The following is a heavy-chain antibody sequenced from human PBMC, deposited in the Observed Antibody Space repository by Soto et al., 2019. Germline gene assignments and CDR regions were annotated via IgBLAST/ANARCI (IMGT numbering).Heavy chain of an antibody. CDR1: GFTFSRHA. D-gene: IGHD2-2*01. Sequence: GGSLRLSCTASGFTFSRHAMTWVRQAPGKGLEWVSGLSDSGGSIYYADSVKGRFTISRDNSRNTLYLEMNSLRAEDTAVYYCARVPDYWGQGILVTVSS. J-gene: IGHJ4*02. CDR3: ARVPDY. CDR2: LSDSGGSI. V-gene: IGHV3-23*01.